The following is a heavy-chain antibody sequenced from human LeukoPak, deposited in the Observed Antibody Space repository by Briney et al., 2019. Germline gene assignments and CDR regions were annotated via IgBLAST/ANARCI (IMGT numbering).Heavy chain of an antibody. D-gene: IGHD7-27*01. V-gene: IGHV3-64*01. CDR2: ISSNGGST. Sequence: PGGSLRLSCAASGFTFSSYAMHWVHQAPGKGLEYVSAISSNGGSTYYANSVKGRFTISRDNSKNTLYLQMGSLRAEDMAVYYCARTGDPDYWGQGTLVTVSS. J-gene: IGHJ4*02. CDR3: ARTGDPDY. CDR1: GFTFSSYA.